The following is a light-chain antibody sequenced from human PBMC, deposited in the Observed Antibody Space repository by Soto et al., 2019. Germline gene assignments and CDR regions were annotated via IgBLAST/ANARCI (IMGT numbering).Light chain of an antibody. J-gene: IGKJ1*01. V-gene: IGKV3-15*01. CDR2: DVS. Sequence: ETVLTQSPATLSVSPGERATLSCRASETVSTNLAWYQQKPGQAPRLLIYDVSTGATGIPVRFSGRGSGTEFTLTISSLQSEDFAVYYCQQYNTWPQTFGQGTKVEIK. CDR3: QQYNTWPQT. CDR1: ETVSTN.